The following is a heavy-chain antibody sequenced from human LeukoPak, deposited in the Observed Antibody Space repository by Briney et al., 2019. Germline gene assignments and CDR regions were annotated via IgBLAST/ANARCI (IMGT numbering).Heavy chain of an antibody. V-gene: IGHV1-24*01. CDR3: ATAPRYSGDVDYYGMDV. CDR1: GYTLTELS. D-gene: IGHD5-12*01. CDR2: FDPEDGET. J-gene: IGHJ6*02. Sequence: GSVKVSCKVSGYTLTELSMHWVRQAPGKGLEWMGGFDPEDGETIYAQKFQGRVTMTEDTSTDTAYMELSSLRSEDTAVYYCATAPRYSGDVDYYGMDVWCQGTTVTVS.